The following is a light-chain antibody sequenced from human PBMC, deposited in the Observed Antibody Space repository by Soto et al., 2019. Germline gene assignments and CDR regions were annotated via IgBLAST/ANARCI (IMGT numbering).Light chain of an antibody. CDR2: DAS. V-gene: IGKV1-5*01. J-gene: IGKJ1*01. CDR1: QSISIW. CDR3: QQYNTHWT. Sequence: DIQMTQSPSSLSASVGDRVTITCRASQSISIWLAWYRQKPGKAPNLLISDASNLESGVPSRFSCSGSGTEFTLTISSLQPDDSATYYCQQYNTHWTFGPGTKVEVK.